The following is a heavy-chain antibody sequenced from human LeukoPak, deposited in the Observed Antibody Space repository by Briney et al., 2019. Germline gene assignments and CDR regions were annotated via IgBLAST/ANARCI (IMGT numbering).Heavy chain of an antibody. CDR2: IYTSGST. D-gene: IGHD3-22*01. V-gene: IGHV4-4*07. CDR1: GGSISSYY. J-gene: IGHJ5*02. CDR3: ARDYSSGYFNWFDP. Sequence: SETLSLTCTVSGGSISSYYWSWIRQPAGKGLECIGRIYTSGSTNYDPSLKSRVTMSVDTSKNQFSLKLSSVTAADTAVYYCARDYSSGYFNWFDPWGQGTLVTVSS.